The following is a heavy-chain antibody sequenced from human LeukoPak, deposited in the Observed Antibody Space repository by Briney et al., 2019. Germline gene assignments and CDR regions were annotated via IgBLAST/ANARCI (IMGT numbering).Heavy chain of an antibody. CDR3: ARVAIGDYFDY. D-gene: IGHD3-10*01. CDR1: GFTVSRNY. Sequence: PGGSLRLSCAASGFTVSRNYMSGVRQAPRKGLEWVSVIYSGGSTYYADSVKGRFTISRDNSKNTLYLQMNSLRAEDTAVYYCARVAIGDYFDYWGQGTLVTVSS. V-gene: IGHV3-53*01. CDR2: IYSGGST. J-gene: IGHJ4*02.